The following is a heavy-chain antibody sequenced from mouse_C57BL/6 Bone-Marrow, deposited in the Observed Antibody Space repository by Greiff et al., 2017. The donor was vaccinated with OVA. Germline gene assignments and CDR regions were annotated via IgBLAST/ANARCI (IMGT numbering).Heavy chain of an antibody. J-gene: IGHJ2*01. Sequence: VQLQQSGAELVRPGASVKLSCTASGFNIKDDYMHWVKQRPEQGLEWIGWIDPENGDTEYASKFQGKATITADTSSNTAYLQLSSLTSEDTAVYYGSHSRRRDYWGQGTTLTVSS. V-gene: IGHV14-4*01. CDR3: SHSRRRDY. CDR2: IDPENGDT. D-gene: IGHD3-3*01. CDR1: GFNIKDDY.